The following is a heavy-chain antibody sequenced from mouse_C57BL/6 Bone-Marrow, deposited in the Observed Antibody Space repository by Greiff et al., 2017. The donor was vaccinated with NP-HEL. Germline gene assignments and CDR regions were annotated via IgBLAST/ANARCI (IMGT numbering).Heavy chain of an antibody. D-gene: IGHD2-2*01. V-gene: IGHV10-3*01. CDR1: GFTFNTYA. CDR2: IRSKSSNYAT. Sequence: EVQRVESGGGLVQPKGSLKLSCAASGFTFNTYAMHWVRQAPGKGLEWVARIRSKSSNYATYYADSVKDRFTISRDDSQSMLYLQMNNLKTEDTAMYYCVRDWRDGYDKEYYFDYWGQGTTLTVSS. CDR3: VRDWRDGYDKEYYFDY. J-gene: IGHJ2*01.